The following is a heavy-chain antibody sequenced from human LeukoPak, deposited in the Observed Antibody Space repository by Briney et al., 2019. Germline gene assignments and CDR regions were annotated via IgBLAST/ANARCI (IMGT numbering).Heavy chain of an antibody. Sequence: ASVKVSCKASGYTFTGYYMHWVRQAPGQGLEWMGWINPNSGGTNYAQKFQGRVTITRDTSNSTAYMELSRLRSDDPAVYYCARDLGYYYDSSGYYDYWGQGTLVTVSS. D-gene: IGHD3-22*01. J-gene: IGHJ4*02. CDR1: GYTFTGYY. V-gene: IGHV1-2*02. CDR3: ARDLGYYYDSSGYYDY. CDR2: INPNSGGT.